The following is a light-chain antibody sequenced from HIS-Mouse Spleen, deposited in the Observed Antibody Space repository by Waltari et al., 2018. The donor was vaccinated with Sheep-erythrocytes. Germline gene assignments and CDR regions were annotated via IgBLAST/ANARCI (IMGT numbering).Light chain of an antibody. J-gene: IGLJ2*01. CDR2: DVS. CDR1: SSDVGRYNY. CDR3: CSYAGSYTFVV. V-gene: IGLV2-11*01. Sequence: QSALTQPRSVFGSPVPPVTISRPGTSSDVGRYNYVPWYHQHPGKAPKLLIYDVSKRPSGVPDRFSGSKSGNTASLTISGLQAEDEADYYCCSYAGSYTFVVFGGGTKLTVL.